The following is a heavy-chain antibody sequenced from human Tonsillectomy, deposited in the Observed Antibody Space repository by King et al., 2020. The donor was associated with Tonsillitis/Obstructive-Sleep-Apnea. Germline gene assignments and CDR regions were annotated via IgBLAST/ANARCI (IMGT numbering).Heavy chain of an antibody. CDR1: GLSFNTFNMYA. J-gene: IGHJ4*03. D-gene: IGHD3-9*01. Sequence: VQLVESGGGLVQPGGSLRLSCAASGLSFNTFNMYAMSWVRQAPGKGLEWVSTISGSGDNTYYGESVRGRFTISRDNSKNTVSLRMSSLRAEDTAVYYCATDILGYFDYRGQGALVTVSS. V-gene: IGHV3-23*04. CDR3: ATDILGYFDY. CDR2: ISGSGDNT.